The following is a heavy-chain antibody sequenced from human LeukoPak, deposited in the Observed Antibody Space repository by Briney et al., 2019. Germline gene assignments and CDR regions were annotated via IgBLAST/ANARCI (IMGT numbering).Heavy chain of an antibody. CDR1: GFTASSNY. CDR3: AREEMAVSGYFDY. Sequence: PGGSLRLSCAASGFTASSNYMSWVRQAPGKGLEWVSLISSGGGTYYADSVKGRFTISRDNSKSMVYLQMNSLRADDTAVYYCAREEMAVSGYFDYWGQGILVTVSS. CDR2: ISSGGGT. J-gene: IGHJ4*02. D-gene: IGHD5-24*01. V-gene: IGHV3-53*01.